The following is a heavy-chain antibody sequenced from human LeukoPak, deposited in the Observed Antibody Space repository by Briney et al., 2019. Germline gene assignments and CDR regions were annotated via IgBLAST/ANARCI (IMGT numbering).Heavy chain of an antibody. V-gene: IGHV4-34*01. CDR2: INHSGST. CDR3: ARGQSYVRYYYGSGSYYNLFDY. D-gene: IGHD3-10*01. CDR1: GGSFSGYY. J-gene: IGHJ4*02. Sequence: PSETLSLTCAVYGGSFSGYYWSWIRQPPGKGPEWIGEINHSGSTNYNPSLKSRVTISVDTSKNQFSLKLSSVTAADTAVYYCARGQSYVRYYYGSGSYYNLFDYWGQGTLVTVSS.